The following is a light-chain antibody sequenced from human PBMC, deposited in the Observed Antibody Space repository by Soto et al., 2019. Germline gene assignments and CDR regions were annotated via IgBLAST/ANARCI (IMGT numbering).Light chain of an antibody. V-gene: IGLV2-23*03. J-gene: IGLJ2*01. CDR2: EGS. CDR1: SSDVGAYNL. Sequence: QSALTQPASVSGSPGQSITISCTGTSSDVGAYNLVSWYQHHPGKAPKLLIFEGSKRPSGVSNRFSGSKSGNTASLTISGLQAEDEADYHCCSYGGFSTFVVFGGGT. CDR3: CSYGGFSTFVV.